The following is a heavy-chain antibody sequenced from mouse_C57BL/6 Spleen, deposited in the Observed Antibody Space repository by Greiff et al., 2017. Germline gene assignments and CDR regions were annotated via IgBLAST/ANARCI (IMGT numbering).Heavy chain of an antibody. J-gene: IGHJ2*02. D-gene: IGHD4-1*02. CDR1: GFSLSTSGMG. Sequence: QVQLKESGPGLLQSSQSLSLSCSFSGFSLSTSGMGVSWIRQPPGKGLEWLAHTYWDDDKRYNPYLKSRLTISKATSRYQIFLKITRVDTADTASYSCALTTGYYFDYWGQGTSLTVSS. V-gene: IGHV8-12*01. CDR3: ALTTGYYFDY. CDR2: TYWDDDK.